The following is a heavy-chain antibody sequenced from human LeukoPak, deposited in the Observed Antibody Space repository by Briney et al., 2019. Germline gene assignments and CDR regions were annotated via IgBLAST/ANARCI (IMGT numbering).Heavy chain of an antibody. J-gene: IGHJ4*02. Sequence: SQTLSLTCTASGGSISSGGYYWSWIRQHPGKGLEWIGYIYYSGSTYYNPSLKSRVTISVDTSKNQFSLKLSSVTAADTAVYYCARVVSNGYSYGYTIDYWGQGTLVTVSS. CDR2: IYYSGST. CDR3: ARVVSNGYSYGYTIDY. D-gene: IGHD5-18*01. V-gene: IGHV4-31*03. CDR1: GGSISSGGYY.